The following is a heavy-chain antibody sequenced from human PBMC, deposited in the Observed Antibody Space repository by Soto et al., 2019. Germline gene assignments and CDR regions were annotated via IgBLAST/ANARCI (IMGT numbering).Heavy chain of an antibody. CDR1: GGTFSSYT. CDR2: TIPILGIA. D-gene: IGHD2-21*02. V-gene: IGHV1-69*02. CDR3: ASGLAYCGGDCCVFDY. Sequence: QVQLVQSGAEVKKPGSSVKVSCKASGGTFSSYTISWVRQAPGQGLEWMGRTIPILGIANYAQKFQGRVTITADKSTSTAYMELSSLRSEDTAVYYCASGLAYCGGDCCVFDYWGQGTLVTVSS. J-gene: IGHJ4*02.